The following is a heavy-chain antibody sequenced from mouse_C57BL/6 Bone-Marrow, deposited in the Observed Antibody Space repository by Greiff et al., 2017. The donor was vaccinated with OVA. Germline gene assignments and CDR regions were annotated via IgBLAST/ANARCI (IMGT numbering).Heavy chain of an antibody. J-gene: IGHJ1*03. V-gene: IGHV14-4*01. CDR3: TRFGNYWYFDV. Sequence: VQLKQSGAELVRPGASVKLSCTASGFNIKDDYMHWVKQRPEQGLEWIGWIDPENGDTEYASKFQGKATITADTSSNTAYLQLSSLTSEDTAVYYCTRFGNYWYFDVWGTGTTVTVSS. D-gene: IGHD2-1*01. CDR2: IDPENGDT. CDR1: GFNIKDDY.